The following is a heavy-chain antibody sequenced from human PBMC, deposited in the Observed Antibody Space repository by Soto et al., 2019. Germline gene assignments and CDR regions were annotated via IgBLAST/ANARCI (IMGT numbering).Heavy chain of an antibody. J-gene: IGHJ4*02. CDR1: GVTCRNYG. Sequence: GGSKRLSKTAAGVTCRNYGRHWVRKAPGKGLEWVAVISYDGSNKYYADSVKGRFTISRDNSKNTLYLQMNSLRAEDTAVYYCAKELAIFGVVTYRISDYWGQGTLVTVSS. D-gene: IGHD3-3*01. CDR2: ISYDGSNK. V-gene: IGHV3-30*18. CDR3: AKELAIFGVVTYRISDY.